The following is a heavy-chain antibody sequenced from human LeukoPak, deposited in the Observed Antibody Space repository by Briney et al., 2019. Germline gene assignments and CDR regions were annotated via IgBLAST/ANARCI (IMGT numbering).Heavy chain of an antibody. D-gene: IGHD4-17*01. CDR1: GGSFSGYY. CDR2: INHSGST. J-gene: IGHJ4*02. CDR3: ARVPYGDYAFDY. Sequence: SETLSLTCAVYGGSFSGYYWSWIRQPPGKGLEWIGEINHSGSTNYNPSLKSRVTISVDTSKNQFSLKLSSVTAADTAVYYCARVPYGDYAFDYWGQGILVTVSS. V-gene: IGHV4-34*01.